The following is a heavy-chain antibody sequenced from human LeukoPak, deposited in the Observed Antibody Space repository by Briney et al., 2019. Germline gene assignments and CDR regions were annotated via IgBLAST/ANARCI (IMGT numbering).Heavy chain of an antibody. V-gene: IGHV3-23*01. CDR1: GFTFSSYA. CDR2: ISGSGGST. CDR3: VHTSLLEYVDTAMVT. Sequence: PGGSLRLSCAASGFTFSSYAMSWVRQAPGKGLEWVSAISGSGGSTYYADSVKGRFTISRGNSKNTLYLQMNSLRAEDTAVYYCVHTSLLEYVDTAMVTWGQGTLVTVSS. J-gene: IGHJ5*02. D-gene: IGHD5-18*01.